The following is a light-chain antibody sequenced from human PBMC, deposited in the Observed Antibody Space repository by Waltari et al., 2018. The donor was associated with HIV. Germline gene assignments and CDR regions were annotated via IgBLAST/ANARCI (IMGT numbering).Light chain of an antibody. CDR1: SSNLGSNS. J-gene: IGLJ2*01. V-gene: IGLV1-47*01. Sequence: QSVLTQPPSASGTPGQRVTTPCSGSSSNLGSNSVDWYQQLPGTAPKLLIYSNNQRPSGVPDRFSGSKSGTSASLAISGLRSEDEADYYCAAWDDSLSGLVFGGGTKLTVL. CDR3: AAWDDSLSGLV. CDR2: SNN.